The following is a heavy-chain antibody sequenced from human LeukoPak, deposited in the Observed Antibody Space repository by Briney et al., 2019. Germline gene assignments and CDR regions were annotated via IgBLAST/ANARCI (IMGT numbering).Heavy chain of an antibody. CDR2: IYTSGST. V-gene: IGHV4-61*02. J-gene: IGHJ3*02. Sequence: SETLSLTCTVSGGSISSGSYYWRWLRQPAGKGLEWIGRIYTSGSTNYNPSLKSRVTISVDTSKNQFSLKLSSVTAADTAVYYCARGAYCGGDCYDAFDIWGQGTMVTVSS. CDR3: ARGAYCGGDCYDAFDI. CDR1: GGSISSGSYY. D-gene: IGHD2-21*02.